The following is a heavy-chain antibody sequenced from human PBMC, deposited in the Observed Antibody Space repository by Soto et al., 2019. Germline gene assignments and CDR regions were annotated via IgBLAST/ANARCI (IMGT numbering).Heavy chain of an antibody. V-gene: IGHV1-69*12. J-gene: IGHJ6*02. CDR1: GGTFSSSA. D-gene: IGHD5-12*01. CDR2: VIPLFRTP. Sequence: QVQLVQSGAEMKEPGSSVKVSCKTSGGTFSSSAISWLRQAPGQGLEWMGGVIPLFRTPDYAQKFQGRVTIAADGSTSTDYMELRSLRSVDTAVYYCARDTDRLQLPGNYYYMLDVWGQGTTITVSS. CDR3: ARDTDRLQLPGNYYYMLDV.